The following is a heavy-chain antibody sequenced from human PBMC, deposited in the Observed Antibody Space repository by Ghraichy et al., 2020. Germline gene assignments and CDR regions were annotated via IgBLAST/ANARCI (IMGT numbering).Heavy chain of an antibody. CDR3: AKDLRASGSGYYFGHFDY. CDR2: ISGSGGST. CDR1: GFTFSSYA. Sequence: LSLTCAASGFTFSSYAMSWVRQAPGKGLEWVSGISGSGGSTYYADSVKGRFTISRDNSKNTLYLQMNSLRAEDTAVYYCAKDLRASGSGYYFGHFDYWGQGTLVAVSS. D-gene: IGHD3-22*01. V-gene: IGHV3-23*01. J-gene: IGHJ4*02.